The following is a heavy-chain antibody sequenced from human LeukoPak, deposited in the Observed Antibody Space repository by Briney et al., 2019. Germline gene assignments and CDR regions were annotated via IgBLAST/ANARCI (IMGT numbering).Heavy chain of an antibody. J-gene: IGHJ5*02. CDR3: AKGGIWFGDPVPFDP. V-gene: IGHV3-23*01. Sequence: GGSLRLSCTASGFTFSSYAMTWVRQAPGKGLEWVSTISGSGGSTYYADSVKGRFTISRDNSKNTLYLQMNSLRAEDTAVYYCAKGGIWFGDPVPFDPWGQGTLVTVSS. CDR1: GFTFSSYA. CDR2: ISGSGGST. D-gene: IGHD3-10*01.